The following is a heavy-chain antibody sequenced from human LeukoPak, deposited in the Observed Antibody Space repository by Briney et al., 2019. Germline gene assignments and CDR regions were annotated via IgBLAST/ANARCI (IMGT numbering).Heavy chain of an antibody. V-gene: IGHV1-8*01. CDR3: VRAAQEGRDTLTGIQTGNWFDP. Sequence: ASVTVSFKASVYTFTNYDINWVRQATGQGPEWMGWMNPNSGNTGYAQNFQGRIDLTRNTSISTAYMELSSLTSDDTAIYYCVRAAQEGRDTLTGIQTGNWFDPWGQGTLVTVSS. CDR2: MNPNSGNT. D-gene: IGHD3-9*01. J-gene: IGHJ5*02. CDR1: VYTFTNYD.